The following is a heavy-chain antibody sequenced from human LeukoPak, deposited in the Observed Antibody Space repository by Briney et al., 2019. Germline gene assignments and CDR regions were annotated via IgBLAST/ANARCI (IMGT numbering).Heavy chain of an antibody. CDR2: IGPTGTDR. Sequence: GGSLRLSCAASGFTFSSCGFNWVRQAPGKGLEWVSSIGPTGTDRYYADSVRGRFTISRDNAKNSMYLQMDSLRDEDTAVHYCATETIGRHYDYWGQGTLLTVSS. V-gene: IGHV3-21*01. CDR3: ATETIGRHYDY. CDR1: GFTFSSCG. D-gene: IGHD1-14*01. J-gene: IGHJ4*02.